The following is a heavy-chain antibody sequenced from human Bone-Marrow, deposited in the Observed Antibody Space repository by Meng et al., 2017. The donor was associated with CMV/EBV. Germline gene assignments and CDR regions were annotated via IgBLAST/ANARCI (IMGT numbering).Heavy chain of an antibody. Sequence: ESLKISCAVSGFTFTNYWMTWVRQAPGKGLEWVANINGEGSVKHYVDSVKGRFTMSRDNAKNSLYLQMNSLRAEDTAVYYCARGADFWSGYYNDAFDIWGQGTMVTV. CDR2: INGEGSVK. CDR1: GFTFTNYW. D-gene: IGHD3-3*01. J-gene: IGHJ3*02. V-gene: IGHV3-7*01. CDR3: ARGADFWSGYYNDAFDI.